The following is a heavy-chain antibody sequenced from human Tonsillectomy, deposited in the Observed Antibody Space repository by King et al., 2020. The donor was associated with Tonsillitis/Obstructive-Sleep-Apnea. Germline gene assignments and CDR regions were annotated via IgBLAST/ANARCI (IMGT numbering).Heavy chain of an antibody. CDR3: ARGIAIFGVTIMADYFDY. CDR2: IYPADSDT. CDR1: GYSFTNYW. V-gene: IGHV5-51*01. D-gene: IGHD3-3*01. J-gene: IGHJ4*02. Sequence: PLVQSGAEVKKPGESLKISCKGSGYSFTNYWIGWVRQMPGKGLEWMGIIYPADSDTRYSPSFQGQVTISADKSITTAYLQWSSLKASDTAMYYCARGIAIFGVTIMADYFDYWAQGTLVTVSS.